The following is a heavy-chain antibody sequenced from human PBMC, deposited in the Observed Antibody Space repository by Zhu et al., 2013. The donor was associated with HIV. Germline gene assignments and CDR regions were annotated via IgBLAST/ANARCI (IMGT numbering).Heavy chain of an antibody. CDR1: GYTFTGYY. CDR2: INPKSGGT. V-gene: IGHV1-2*02. CDR3: ARGRRVVLMVSADYVMDV. D-gene: IGHD2-8*01. Sequence: QVQLVQSGAEVKEPGASVKVSCKASGYTFTGYYIHWVRQAPGQGLEWMGWINPKSGGTNYAQKIQGRVTMTRDTSISTAYMEVSRLRSDDTAVYYCARGRRVVLMVSADYVMDVWGPRDHGHRLL. J-gene: IGHJ6*01.